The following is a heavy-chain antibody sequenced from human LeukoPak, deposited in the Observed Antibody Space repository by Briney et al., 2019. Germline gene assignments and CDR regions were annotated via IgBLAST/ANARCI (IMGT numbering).Heavy chain of an antibody. Sequence: SSETLSLTCTVSGGSINSYYWSWTRQPPGKGLEWIGYIYYSGSTNYNPSLKSRVTISLDTSNNQFSLKLSSVTAADTAVYYCARDTSGYRRGSFDYWGQGTLVTVSS. CDR3: ARDTSGYRRGSFDY. D-gene: IGHD3-22*01. J-gene: IGHJ4*02. CDR2: IYYSGST. CDR1: GGSINSYY. V-gene: IGHV4-59*01.